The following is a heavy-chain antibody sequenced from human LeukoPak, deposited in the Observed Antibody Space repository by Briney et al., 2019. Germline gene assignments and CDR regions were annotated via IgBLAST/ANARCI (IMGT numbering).Heavy chain of an antibody. Sequence: HPGGSLRLSCAASGFTFSSYGMHWVRQAPGKGLEWVAVIWYDGSNKYYADSVKGRFTISRDNSKNTLYLQMNSLRAAGTAVYYCARDPYPGPYYFDYWGQGTLVTVSS. V-gene: IGHV3-33*01. CDR2: IWYDGSNK. CDR1: GFTFSSYG. J-gene: IGHJ4*02. D-gene: IGHD2-2*01. CDR3: ARDPYPGPYYFDY.